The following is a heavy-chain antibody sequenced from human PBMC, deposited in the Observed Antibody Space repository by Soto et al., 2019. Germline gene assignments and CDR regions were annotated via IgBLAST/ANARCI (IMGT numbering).Heavy chain of an antibody. Sequence: GGSLSLSCAASGFTFSSYAMSWVRQAPGKGLEWVSSVSAGGDMTYYSDSVKGRFTISRDNSNNALFLQMNSLRIEDTALYYCARGDRGGSGSPASYYYSGLDVWGQGTTVTVSS. V-gene: IGHV3-23*01. CDR3: ARGDRGGSGSPASYYYSGLDV. D-gene: IGHD3-10*01. J-gene: IGHJ6*02. CDR2: VSAGGDMT. CDR1: GFTFSSYA.